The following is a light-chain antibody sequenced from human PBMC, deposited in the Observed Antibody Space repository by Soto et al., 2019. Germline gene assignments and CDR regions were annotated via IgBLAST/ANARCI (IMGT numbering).Light chain of an antibody. CDR2: DVS. CDR1: TSDVGAYNY. J-gene: IGLJ1*01. Sequence: QSVLTQPPSASGSPGQSVTISCTGTTSDVGAYNYVSWYQQYPGKAPKLMIYDVSQRPSGVPDRFSGSKSGNTASLTVSGLQAEDEADYYCSAYSDIDTKVFGTGTKVTVL. CDR3: SAYSDIDTKV. V-gene: IGLV2-8*01.